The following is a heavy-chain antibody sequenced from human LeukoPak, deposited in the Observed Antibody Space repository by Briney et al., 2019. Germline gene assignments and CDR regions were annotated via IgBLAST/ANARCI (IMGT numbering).Heavy chain of an antibody. CDR2: INHSGST. J-gene: IGHJ6*02. CDR1: GGSFSGYY. D-gene: IGHD3-10*01. CDR3: ARGGRYIRRRLDV. V-gene: IGHV4-34*01. Sequence: SETLSLTCAVYGGSFSGYYWSWIRQPPGKGLEWIGEINHSGSTNYNPSLKSRVTISVDTSKNQFSLKLSSVTAADTAVYYCARGGRYIRRRLDVWGQGTTVTVSS.